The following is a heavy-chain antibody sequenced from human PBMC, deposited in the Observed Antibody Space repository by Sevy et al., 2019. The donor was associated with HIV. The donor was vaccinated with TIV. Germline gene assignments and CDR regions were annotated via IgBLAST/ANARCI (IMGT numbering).Heavy chain of an antibody. D-gene: IGHD3-22*01. CDR3: AKTRECYQDNSGYLDF. CDR2: FDPENGET. V-gene: IGHV1-24*01. Sequence: ASVKVSCKVSGYTLTEFSTHWVRQAPGKGLEWMGRFDPENGETIYAQKFQGRITLTADTSTDTAYMEHRRLKSEDTAVYYCAKTRECYQDNSGYLDFWGQGTLVTVSS. CDR1: GYTLTEFS. J-gene: IGHJ4*02.